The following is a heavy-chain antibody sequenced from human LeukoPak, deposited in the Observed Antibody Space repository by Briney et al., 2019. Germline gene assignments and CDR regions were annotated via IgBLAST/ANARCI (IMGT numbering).Heavy chain of an antibody. J-gene: IGHJ3*01. CDR1: GYTFTAYY. Sequence: ASVKVSCKASGYTFTAYYIHWVRLAPGQGLEWMGWINPNGGGTNYAQKFQGRVTMARDTSISTAYMELSRLRSDDTAVYYCARTFYDTLDSDAFDFWGQGTMVIVSS. CDR3: ARTFYDTLDSDAFDF. D-gene: IGHD2/OR15-2a*01. V-gene: IGHV1-2*02. CDR2: INPNGGGT.